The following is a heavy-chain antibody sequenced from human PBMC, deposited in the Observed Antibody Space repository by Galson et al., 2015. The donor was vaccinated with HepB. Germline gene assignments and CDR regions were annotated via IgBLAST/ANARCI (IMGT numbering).Heavy chain of an antibody. CDR2: INPSGGST. CDR3: ARGLKAGYCSGGSCSLDY. CDR1: GYTFTSYY. Sequence: SVKVSCKASGYTFTSYYMHWVRQAPGQGLEWMGIINPSGGSTSYAQKFQGRVTMTRDTSTSTVYMELSSLRSEDTAVYYCARGLKAGYCSGGSCSLDYWGQGTLVTVSS. J-gene: IGHJ4*02. V-gene: IGHV1-46*01. D-gene: IGHD2-15*01.